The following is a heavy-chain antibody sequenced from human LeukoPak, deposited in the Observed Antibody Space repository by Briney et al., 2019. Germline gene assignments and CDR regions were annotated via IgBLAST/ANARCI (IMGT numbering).Heavy chain of an antibody. J-gene: IGHJ4*02. D-gene: IGHD3-22*01. CDR2: ISSDGSTT. Sequence: PGGSLRLSCAASEFTSGFTFRSYWRHWVRQVPGRGLVWVSRISSDGSTTNYADSVKGRFTISRDNAKNTLYLQMNSLRAEDTAVYYCARDDSSGYRCDNWGQGTLVTVSS. CDR1: GFTFRSYW. CDR3: ARDDSSGYRCDN. V-gene: IGHV3-74*01.